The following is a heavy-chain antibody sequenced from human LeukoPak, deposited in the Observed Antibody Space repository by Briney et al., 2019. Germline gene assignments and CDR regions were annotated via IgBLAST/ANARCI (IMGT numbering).Heavy chain of an antibody. CDR2: INVDVSEK. V-gene: IGHV3-7*01. J-gene: IGHJ6*02. CDR3: ARGHYGLYV. Sequence: PGGSLRLSCAASGVSLSNHWVTGGRQAPGKGPEWVAHINVDVSEKDFLDSVRGRFTISRDNSKNSVYLQMNTLRVEDTAVYHCARGHYGLYVCGQGTTVTVSS. CDR1: GVSLSNHW.